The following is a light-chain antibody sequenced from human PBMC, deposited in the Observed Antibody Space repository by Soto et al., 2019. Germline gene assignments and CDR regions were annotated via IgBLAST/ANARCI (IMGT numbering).Light chain of an antibody. CDR1: QSVSND. J-gene: IGKJ4*01. CDR3: QQHINRLS. Sequence: EIVLTQSPATLSLSPGERATLSCRASQSVSNDLAWYQQKPGQAPRLLIYDASNRATGIPARFSGSGSGTDLTLTLSTLEPEDFAVYYCQQHINRLSFGGGTKVEIK. V-gene: IGKV3-11*01. CDR2: DAS.